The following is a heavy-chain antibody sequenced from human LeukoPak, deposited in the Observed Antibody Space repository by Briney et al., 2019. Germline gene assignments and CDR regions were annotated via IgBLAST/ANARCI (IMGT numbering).Heavy chain of an antibody. Sequence: ASVKVSCKTSGYTLSSYGITWVRQAPGQGLEWMGWISAYGHTKLARNLQARVTVTIDTSTTTAYMELRSLSPDDTAVYFCARETASGYLGFDFWGQGTLITVSS. V-gene: IGHV1-18*01. CDR3: ARETASGYLGFDF. D-gene: IGHD3-3*01. CDR1: GYTLSSYG. CDR2: ISAYGHT. J-gene: IGHJ4*02.